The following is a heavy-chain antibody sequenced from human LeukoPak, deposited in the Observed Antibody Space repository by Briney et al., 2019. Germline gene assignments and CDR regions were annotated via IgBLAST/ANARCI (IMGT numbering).Heavy chain of an antibody. CDR2: LDVVDGEI. J-gene: IGHJ3*02. Sequence: GASVTVSFTVSGYTLTQLLVHWVRQATGKGREGMGGLDVVDGEIIYAQKFQGRVTMTEDTSTDTAYMELSSLRSEDTAVYYCATNRQIMILGVVIMPAFDIWGQGTMVTVSS. V-gene: IGHV1-24*01. CDR3: ATNRQIMILGVVIMPAFDI. CDR1: GYTLTQLL. D-gene: IGHD3-3*01.